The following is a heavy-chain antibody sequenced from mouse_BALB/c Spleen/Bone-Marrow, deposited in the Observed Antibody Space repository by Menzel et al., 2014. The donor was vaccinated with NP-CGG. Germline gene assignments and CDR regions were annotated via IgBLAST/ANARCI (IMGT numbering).Heavy chain of an antibody. CDR3: ASNWDYAMDY. CDR1: GFSLTSYG. D-gene: IGHD4-1*01. CDR2: IWSGGST. V-gene: IGHV2-2*02. J-gene: IGHJ4*01. Sequence: QVQLKQSGPGLVQPSQSLSIPCTVSGFSLTSYGVHWVRQSPGKGLEWLGVIWSGGSTDYNAAFISRLSITKDNSESQVFFKMNSLQANDTAIYYCASNWDYAMDYWGQGTSVTVSS.